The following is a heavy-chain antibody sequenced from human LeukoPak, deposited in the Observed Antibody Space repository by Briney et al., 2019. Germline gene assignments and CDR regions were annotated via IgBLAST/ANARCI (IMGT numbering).Heavy chain of an antibody. J-gene: IGHJ4*02. Sequence: KTSETLSLTCAVYGGSFSGYYWSWIRQPPGKGLEWVGEINHSGSTNYNPSLKSRVTISVDTSKNQFALRLRSVTAADTAVYYCAREVAGTLNFDYWGQGTLVTVSS. CDR2: INHSGST. CDR1: GGSFSGYY. D-gene: IGHD6-19*01. V-gene: IGHV4-34*01. CDR3: AREVAGTLNFDY.